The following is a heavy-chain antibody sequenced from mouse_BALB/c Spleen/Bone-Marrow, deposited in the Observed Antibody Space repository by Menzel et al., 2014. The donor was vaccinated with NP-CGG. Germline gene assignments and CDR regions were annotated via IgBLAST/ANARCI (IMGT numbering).Heavy chain of an antibody. CDR1: GFNIKDTY. V-gene: IGHV14-3*02. CDR2: IDPANGNT. J-gene: IGHJ1*01. Sequence: VQLQQSGAELVKPGASVKLSCTASGFNIKDTYMHWVKERPEQGLEWIGRIDPANGNTKYDPKFQGKATITADTSSNTAYLQLSSLTSEDTAVYYCVYGRDWYFDVWRAGTTVTVPS. CDR3: VYGRDWYFDV. D-gene: IGHD1-1*01.